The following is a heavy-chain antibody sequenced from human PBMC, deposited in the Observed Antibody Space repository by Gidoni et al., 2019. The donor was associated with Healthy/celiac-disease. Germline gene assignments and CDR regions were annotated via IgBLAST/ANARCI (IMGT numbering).Heavy chain of an antibody. D-gene: IGHD4-17*01. Sequence: VQLVESGGGVVQPGRSLRLSCAASGFPFSSYGMHWVRQAPGKGLGWVAVIWYDGSNKYYADSVKGRFTISRDNSKNTLYLQMNSLRAEDTAVYYCAREPPGATVTEYYFDYWGQGTLVTVSS. CDR3: AREPPGATVTEYYFDY. CDR1: GFPFSSYG. J-gene: IGHJ4*02. V-gene: IGHV3-33*01. CDR2: IWYDGSNK.